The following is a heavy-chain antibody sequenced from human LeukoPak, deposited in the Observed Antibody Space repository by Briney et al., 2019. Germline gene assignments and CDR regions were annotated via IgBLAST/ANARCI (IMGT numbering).Heavy chain of an antibody. V-gene: IGHV4-34*01. Sequence: PSETLSLTFAVYGGSFSGYYWSWIRQPPGKGLEWIGEINHSGSTNYNPSLKSRVTISVDTSKNQFSLKLSSVTAADTAVYYCARAVTVAGSSDYWGQGTLVTVSS. CDR1: GGSFSGYY. J-gene: IGHJ4*02. CDR2: INHSGST. D-gene: IGHD6-19*01. CDR3: ARAVTVAGSSDY.